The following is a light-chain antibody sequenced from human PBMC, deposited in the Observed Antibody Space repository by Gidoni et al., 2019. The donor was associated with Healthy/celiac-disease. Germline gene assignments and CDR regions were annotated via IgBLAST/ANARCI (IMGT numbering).Light chain of an antibody. CDR3: QQYNNWPLT. CDR1: QSVSSN. Sequence: IVMTQSPATLSVSHGERATLSCGASQSVSSNLAWYQQKLGQAPRLLIYGASTRATGIPARFSGSGSGTEFTLPISSLQSEDFAVYYCQQYNNWPLTFGPGTKVDIK. CDR2: GAS. V-gene: IGKV3-15*01. J-gene: IGKJ3*01.